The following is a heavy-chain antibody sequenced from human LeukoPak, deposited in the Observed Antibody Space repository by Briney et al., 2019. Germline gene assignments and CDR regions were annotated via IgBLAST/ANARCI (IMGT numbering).Heavy chain of an antibody. CDR2: IYSSGSA. J-gene: IGHJ3*02. D-gene: IGHD3-10*01. CDR1: GGSISSGSYY. CDR3: ARVPGRPDAFDI. Sequence: SETLSLTCTVSGGSISSGSYYWTWIRQHPGKGLEWIGYIYSSGSAYYNPSLKSRVTISIDTSKNQFSLMLRSVTAADTAVYYCARVPGRPDAFDIWGQGTMVTVSS. V-gene: IGHV4-31*03.